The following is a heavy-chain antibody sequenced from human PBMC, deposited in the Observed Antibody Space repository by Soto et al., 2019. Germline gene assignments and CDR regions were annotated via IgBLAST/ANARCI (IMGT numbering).Heavy chain of an antibody. V-gene: IGHV3-33*01. CDR2: IWGDVSRK. CDR1: GSAFRTHG. D-gene: IGHD2-15*01. CDR3: ARGAVAAGDFDY. Sequence: QVQLVESGGGVVQPGRSLRLSCVVSGSAFRTHGMHWVRQAPGKGLEEVAVIWGDVSRKYYADSVKGRFTISKDNSRNTVFLQMNTLRVDDTAVYYCARGAVAAGDFDYRGQGTLVTVSS. J-gene: IGHJ4*02.